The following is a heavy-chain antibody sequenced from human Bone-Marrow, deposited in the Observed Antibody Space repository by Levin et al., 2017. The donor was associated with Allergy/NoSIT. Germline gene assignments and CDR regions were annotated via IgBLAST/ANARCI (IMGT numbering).Heavy chain of an antibody. CDR1: GGSISSSDYY. V-gene: IGHV4-39*01. CDR3: ARLVYYYDASGYNTDD. J-gene: IGHJ4*02. D-gene: IGHD3-22*01. Sequence: GSLRLSCTVSGGSISSSDYYWGWIRPTPGKGLEWIGSICYSGSTNYKPSLKSRLTISVDTSKNQFSLRLRSLTATDTAVYYCARLVYYYDASGYNTDDWGQGTMVTVSS. CDR2: ICYSGST.